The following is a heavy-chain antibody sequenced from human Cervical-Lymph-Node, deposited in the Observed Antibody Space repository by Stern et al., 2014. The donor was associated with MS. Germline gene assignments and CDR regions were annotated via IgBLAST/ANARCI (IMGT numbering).Heavy chain of an antibody. CDR2: IYWNDDK. D-gene: IGHD4-17*01. CDR3: ARQSTVTTRTYYYGMDV. CDR1: GFSLSTSGVG. Sequence: QVTLKESGPTLVKPTQTLTLTCTFSGFSLSTSGVGVGWIRQPPGKALEWLALIYWNDDKRYSPSLKSRLTITRDTSKNQVVLTMTNMDPVDTATYYCARQSTVTTRTYYYGMDVWGQGTTVTVSS. J-gene: IGHJ6*02. V-gene: IGHV2-5*01.